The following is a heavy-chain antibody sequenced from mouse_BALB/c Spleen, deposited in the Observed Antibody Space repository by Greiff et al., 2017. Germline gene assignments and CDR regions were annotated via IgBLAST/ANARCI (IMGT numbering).Heavy chain of an antibody. CDR3: TREAYYDGSRGAMDY. J-gene: IGHJ4*01. Sequence: EVQLQQSGTVLARPGASVKMSCKASGYSFTSYWMHWVKQRPGQGLEWIGAIYPGNSDTSYNQKFKGKAKLTAVTSASTAYMELSSLTNEDSAVYYCTREAYYDGSRGAMDYWGQGTSVTVSS. CDR1: GYSFTSYW. CDR2: IYPGNSDT. D-gene: IGHD1-1*01. V-gene: IGHV1-5*01.